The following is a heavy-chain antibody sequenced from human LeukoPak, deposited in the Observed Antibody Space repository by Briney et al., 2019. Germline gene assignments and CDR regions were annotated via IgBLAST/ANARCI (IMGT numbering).Heavy chain of an antibody. V-gene: IGHV3-21*01. CDR3: ARAKQELAKGDWNYGRHYYHYGMDV. D-gene: IGHD1-7*01. J-gene: IGHJ6*02. CDR1: GFTFSSYS. Sequence: PGGSLRLSCAASGFTFSSYSMNWVRQAPGKGLEWVSSISSSRSYIYYADSVKGRFTISRDNAKNSLYLQMNSLRAEDTAVYYCARAKQELAKGDWNYGRHYYHYGMDVWGQGTTVTVSS. CDR2: ISSSRSYI.